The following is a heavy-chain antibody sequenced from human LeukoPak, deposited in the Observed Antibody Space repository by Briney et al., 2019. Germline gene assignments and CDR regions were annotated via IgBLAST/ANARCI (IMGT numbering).Heavy chain of an antibody. CDR2: IDPNTGGT. Sequence: ASVKVSCKASGYTFTGYFVHWVRQAPGQGLEWMGWIDPNTGGTKYEQKFQDRVTMTRDTSISTAYMELTRLRSDDTAVYYCARSLYYYMDVWGKGTTVTVSS. V-gene: IGHV1-2*02. CDR3: ARSLYYYMDV. J-gene: IGHJ6*03. CDR1: GYTFTGYF.